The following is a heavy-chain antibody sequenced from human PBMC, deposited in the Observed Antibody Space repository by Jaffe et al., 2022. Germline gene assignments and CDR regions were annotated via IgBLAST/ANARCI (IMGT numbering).Heavy chain of an antibody. CDR2: IYTSGST. J-gene: IGHJ6*03. CDR1: GGSISSGSYY. Sequence: QVQLQESGPGLVKPSQTLSLTCTVSGGSISSGSYYWSWIRQPAGKGLEWIGRIYTSGSTNYNPSLKSRVTISVDTSKNQFSLKLSSVTAADTAVYYCARGMMATITVDYYYMDVWGKGTTVTVSS. CDR3: ARGMMATITVDYYYMDV. V-gene: IGHV4-61*02. D-gene: IGHD5-12*01.